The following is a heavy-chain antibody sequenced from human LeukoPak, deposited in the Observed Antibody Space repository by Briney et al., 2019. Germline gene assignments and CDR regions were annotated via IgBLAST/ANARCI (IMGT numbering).Heavy chain of an antibody. CDR1: GFTFDDYA. CDR2: ISWNSGSI. Sequence: GGSPRLSCAASGFTFDDYAMHWVRHAPGKGLEWVSGISWNSGSIGYADSVKGRFTISRDNAKSSLYLQMNSLRAEDTALYYCAKDPYVDIVATAYFDYWGQGTLVTVSS. CDR3: AKDPYVDIVATAYFDY. J-gene: IGHJ4*02. V-gene: IGHV3-9*01. D-gene: IGHD5-12*01.